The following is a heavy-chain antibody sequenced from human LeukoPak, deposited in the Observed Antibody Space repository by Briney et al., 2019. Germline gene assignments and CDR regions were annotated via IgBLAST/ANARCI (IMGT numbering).Heavy chain of an antibody. V-gene: IGHV4-34*01. CDR3: ARGVGPRSYYDSSGPTPFDY. CDR1: GGPFSGYY. Sequence: PSETLSLTCAVYGGPFSGYYWSWIRQPPGKGLEWIGEINHSGSTNYNPSLKSRVTISVDTSKNQFSLKLSSVTAADTAVYYCARGVGPRSYYDSSGPTPFDYWGQGTLVTVSS. CDR2: INHSGST. J-gene: IGHJ4*02. D-gene: IGHD3-22*01.